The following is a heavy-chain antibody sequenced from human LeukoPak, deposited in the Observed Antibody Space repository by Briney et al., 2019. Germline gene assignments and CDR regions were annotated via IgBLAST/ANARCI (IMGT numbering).Heavy chain of an antibody. V-gene: IGHV4-4*07. D-gene: IGHD3-10*01. CDR2: IYTSGST. CDR1: GGSISSRY. CDR3: ARDEADYGSGRLGYYYYGMDV. Sequence: SETLSLTCTVSGGSISSRYWSWIRQPAGKGLEWIGRIYTSGSTNYNPSLKSRVTMSVDTSKNQFSLKLSSVTAADTAVYYCARDEADYGSGRLGYYYYGMDVWGQGTTVTVSS. J-gene: IGHJ6*02.